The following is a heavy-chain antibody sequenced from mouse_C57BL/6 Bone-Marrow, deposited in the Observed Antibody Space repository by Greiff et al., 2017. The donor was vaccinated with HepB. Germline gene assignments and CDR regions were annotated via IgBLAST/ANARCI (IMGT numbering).Heavy chain of an antibody. Sequence: VKLQQSGAELARPGASVKLSCKASGYTFTSYGISWVKQRTGQGLEWIGEIYPRSGNTYYNEKFKGKATLTADKSSSTAYMELRSLTSEDSAVYFWARGYYGARFAYWGQGTLVTVSA. V-gene: IGHV1-81*01. D-gene: IGHD1-1*01. CDR1: GYTFTSYG. CDR3: ARGYYGARFAY. CDR2: IYPRSGNT. J-gene: IGHJ3*01.